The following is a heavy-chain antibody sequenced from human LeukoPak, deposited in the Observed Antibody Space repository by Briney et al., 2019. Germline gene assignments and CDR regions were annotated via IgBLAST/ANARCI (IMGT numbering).Heavy chain of an antibody. D-gene: IGHD3-10*01. CDR1: GFTFSSYW. J-gene: IGHJ4*02. CDR3: ATDSYVSGRYYRLFY. V-gene: IGHV3-74*01. Sequence: AESLTLSCTASGFTFSSYWMHWIRQAPGKGVVWVSRINSYGSSTSYADSVKGRFTISRDNAKNTLYLQMNSLRAEDTAIYYCATDSYVSGRYYRLFYGGQESLVTVSS. CDR2: INSYGSST.